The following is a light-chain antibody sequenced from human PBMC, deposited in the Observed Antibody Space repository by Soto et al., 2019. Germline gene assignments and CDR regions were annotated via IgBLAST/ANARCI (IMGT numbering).Light chain of an antibody. J-gene: IGLJ3*02. CDR1: SPNIGTGYD. Sequence: QSVLTQPPSESGAPGQRVTICCTGSSPNIGTGYDVHWYQQLPGTAPKLLIYGNNNRPSGVPDRFSGSKSGTSASLAITGLQAEDEADYYCQSYDSSLSAWVFGGGTKLTVL. CDR3: QSYDSSLSAWV. CDR2: GNN. V-gene: IGLV1-40*01.